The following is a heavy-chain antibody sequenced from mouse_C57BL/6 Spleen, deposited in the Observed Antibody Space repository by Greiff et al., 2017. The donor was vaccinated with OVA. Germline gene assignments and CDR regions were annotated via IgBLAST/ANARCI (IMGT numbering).Heavy chain of an antibody. D-gene: IGHD1-1*01. CDR2: INPYNGDT. Sequence: VQLQQSGPELVKPGDSVKISCKASGYSFTGYFMNWVMQSHGKSLEWIGRINPYNGDTFYNQKFKGKATLTVDKSSSTAHMELRSLTSEDSAVYYCARETTVVAYYFDYWGQGTTLTVSS. CDR3: ARETTVVAYYFDY. J-gene: IGHJ2*01. CDR1: GYSFTGYF. V-gene: IGHV1-20*01.